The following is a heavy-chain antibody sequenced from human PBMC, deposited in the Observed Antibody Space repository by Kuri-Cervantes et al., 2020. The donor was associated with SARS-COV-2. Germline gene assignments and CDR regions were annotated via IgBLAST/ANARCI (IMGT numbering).Heavy chain of an antibody. J-gene: IGHJ4*02. D-gene: IGHD1-1*01. CDR3: VRDGDHWNFDY. CDR2: INPDGSYT. Sequence: GESLKISCKASGFTFDDYGMSWVRQAPGKGLVWVSRINPDGSYTNNADSVKGRFTLLRDNAKNMLFLQMNSLRAEDTAVYYCVRDGDHWNFDYWGQGTLVTVSS. CDR1: GFTFDDYG. V-gene: IGHV3-74*01.